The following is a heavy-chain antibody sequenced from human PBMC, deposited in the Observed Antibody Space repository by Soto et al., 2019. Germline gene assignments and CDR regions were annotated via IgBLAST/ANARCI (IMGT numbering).Heavy chain of an antibody. V-gene: IGHV1-46*01. CDR1: GYTFTSYY. J-gene: IGHJ5*02. CDR3: AREMLTRYTRAGGVDP. Sequence: ASVKVSCKASGYTFTSYYMHWVRQAPGQGLEWMGIINPSGGSTSYAQKFQGRVTMTRDTSTSTVYMGLSSLRSEDTAVYYCAREMLTRYTRAGGVDPWGQGTLVTVSS. D-gene: IGHD3-16*02. CDR2: INPSGGST.